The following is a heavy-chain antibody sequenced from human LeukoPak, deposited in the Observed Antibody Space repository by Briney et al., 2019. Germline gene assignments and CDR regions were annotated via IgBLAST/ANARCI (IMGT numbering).Heavy chain of an antibody. CDR3: ARGDMAAVTGLDL. Sequence: GASVKVSCRASGYTFTGYYIHWVRQAPGQGLEWMGWINPVSGGTKYAQNFQDRVTMTRDTSISTAYMELTSDDTAVYYCARGDMAAVTGLDLWGQGTLVTVSS. CDR2: INPVSGGT. D-gene: IGHD4-11*01. CDR1: GYTFTGYY. J-gene: IGHJ5*02. V-gene: IGHV1-2*02.